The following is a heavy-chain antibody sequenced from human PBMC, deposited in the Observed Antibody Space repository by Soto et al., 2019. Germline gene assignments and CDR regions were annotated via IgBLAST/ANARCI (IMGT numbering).Heavy chain of an antibody. CDR1: GGTFSSYA. CDR2: FDPEDGET. CDR3: ATVSHSERPHGATSPFYFDY. J-gene: IGHJ4*02. Sequence: ASVKVSCKASGGTFSSYAISWVRQAPGKGLEWMGGFDPEDGETIYAQKFQGRVTMTEDTSTDTAYMELSSLRSEDTAVYYCATVSHSERPHGATSPFYFDYWGQGTLVTVSS. D-gene: IGHD1-26*01. V-gene: IGHV1-24*01.